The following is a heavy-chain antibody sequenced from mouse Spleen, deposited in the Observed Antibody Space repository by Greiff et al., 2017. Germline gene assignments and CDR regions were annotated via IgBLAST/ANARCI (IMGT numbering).Heavy chain of an antibody. D-gene: IGHD1-2*01. CDR1: GYTFTDYE. V-gene: IGHV1-15*01. J-gene: IGHJ3*01. CDR3: TRRGYYGPGAY. Sequence: VQLQESGAELVRPGASVTLSCKASGYTFTDYEMHWVKQTPVHGLEWIGAIDPETGGTAYNQKFKGKATLTADKSSSTAYMELRSLTSEDSAVYDRTRRGYYGPGAYWGKGPLVTVSA. CDR2: IDPETGGT.